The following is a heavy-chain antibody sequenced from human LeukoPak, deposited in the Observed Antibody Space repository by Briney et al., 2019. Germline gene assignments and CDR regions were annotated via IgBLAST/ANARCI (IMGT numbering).Heavy chain of an antibody. CDR3: ARGSGSYYVKSG. D-gene: IGHD1-26*01. J-gene: IGHJ4*02. Sequence: GGSLRLSCAASGFTFSNYWMHWVRQAPGKGPVWVSRIKSDGSSTRFADSVQGRFTISRDNGKNTVYLQMNSLRAEDTAVYYCARGSGSYYVKSGWGQGTLVTVSS. CDR1: GFTFSNYW. CDR2: IKSDGSST. V-gene: IGHV3-74*01.